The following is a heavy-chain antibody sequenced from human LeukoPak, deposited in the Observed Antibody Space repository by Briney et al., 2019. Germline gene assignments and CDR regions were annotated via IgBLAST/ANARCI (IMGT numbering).Heavy chain of an antibody. J-gene: IGHJ4*02. D-gene: IGHD3-22*01. CDR2: INPSGGST. CDR3: ARDQRTNSGYPEY. CDR1: GYIFTSHY. V-gene: IGHV1-46*01. Sequence: GASVKVSCKASGYIFTSHYMHWVRQAPGQGLEWMGIINPSGGSTSCAQKFQGRVTMTRDTSTSTVYMELSSLRSEDTAVYYCARDQRTNSGYPEYWGQGTLVTVSS.